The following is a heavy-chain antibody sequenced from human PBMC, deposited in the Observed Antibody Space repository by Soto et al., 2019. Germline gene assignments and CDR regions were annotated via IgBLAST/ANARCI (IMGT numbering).Heavy chain of an antibody. V-gene: IGHV4-59*01. Sequence: QVQLQESGPGLVKPSETLSLTCTVSGGSISSYYWSWIRQPPGKGLEWIGYIYYMRSTNYNPSLKGRVTLSVDTSKNQFSLKLSSVTAADTAVYYCARPVAGDWGQGTLVTVSS. D-gene: IGHD6-19*01. CDR3: ARPVAGD. CDR2: IYYMRST. CDR1: GGSISSYY. J-gene: IGHJ4*02.